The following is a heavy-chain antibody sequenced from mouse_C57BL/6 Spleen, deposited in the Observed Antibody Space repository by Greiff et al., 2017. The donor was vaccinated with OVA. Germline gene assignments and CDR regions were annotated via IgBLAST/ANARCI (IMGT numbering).Heavy chain of an antibody. Sequence: EVKLMESGGGLVKPGGSLKLSCAASGFTFSSYAMSWVRQTPEQRLEWVATISDGGSYTYYPDNVKGRFTISRDNAKNNLYLQMSHLKSEDTAMYYSARDDDYGGAMDYWGQGTSVTVAS. CDR3: ARDDDYGGAMDY. CDR1: GFTFSSYA. CDR2: ISDGGSYT. V-gene: IGHV5-4*01. D-gene: IGHD2-4*01. J-gene: IGHJ4*01.